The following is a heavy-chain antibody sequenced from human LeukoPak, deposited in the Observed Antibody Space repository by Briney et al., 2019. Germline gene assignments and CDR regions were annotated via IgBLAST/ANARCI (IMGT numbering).Heavy chain of an antibody. CDR2: INPNSGGT. V-gene: IGHV1-2*02. Sequence: ASVKVSCKASGYTFTGYYMHWVRQAPGQGLEWMGWINPNSGGTNYAQKFQGRVTMTRDTSISTAYMELSRLRSDDTAVYYCARETYSSGWYFDYCGQGTLVTVSS. J-gene: IGHJ4*02. D-gene: IGHD6-19*01. CDR3: ARETYSSGWYFDY. CDR1: GYTFTGYY.